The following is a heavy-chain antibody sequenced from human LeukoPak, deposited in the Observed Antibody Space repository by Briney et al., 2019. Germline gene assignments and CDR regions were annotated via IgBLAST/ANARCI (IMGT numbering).Heavy chain of an antibody. CDR1: GYTFTSYA. D-gene: IGHD5-12*01. Sequence: GASVKVSCKASGYTFTSYAMNWVRQAPGQGLEWMGWIDTNTGNPTYAQGFTGRFVFSLDTSVSTAYLQISSLKAEDTAVYYCARGGGGYDFRGHGYWGQGTLVTVSS. V-gene: IGHV7-4-1*02. J-gene: IGHJ4*02. CDR2: IDTNTGNP. CDR3: ARGGGGYDFRGHGY.